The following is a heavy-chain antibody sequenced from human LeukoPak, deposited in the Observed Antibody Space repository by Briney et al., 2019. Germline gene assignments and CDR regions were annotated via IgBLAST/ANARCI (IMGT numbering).Heavy chain of an antibody. CDR1: GFTFSSYA. J-gene: IGHJ4*02. V-gene: IGHV3-23*01. CDR2: ISGSGGST. Sequence: GGSLRLSCAASGFTFSSYAMSWVRQAPGKGLEWVSAISGSGGSTYYADSVKGRFTISRDNSKNTLYPQMNSLRAEDTAVYYCAKDSRGYSYGNFDYWGQGTLVTVSS. D-gene: IGHD5-18*01. CDR3: AKDSRGYSYGNFDY.